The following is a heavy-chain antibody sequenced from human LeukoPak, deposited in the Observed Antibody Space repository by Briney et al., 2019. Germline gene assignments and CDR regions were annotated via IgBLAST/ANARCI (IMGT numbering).Heavy chain of an antibody. CDR2: IYYSGST. J-gene: IGHJ4*02. Sequence: SETLSLNCTVSGGSVSSSIYYWGWIRQPPGKGLEWIGSIYYSGSTSYNPSLKSRVTISVDTSKNQFSLKLTSVTAADTAVYYCASRNDILTGYVFDFWGQGTLVTVSS. D-gene: IGHD3-9*01. CDR1: GGSVSSSIYY. CDR3: ASRNDILTGYVFDF. V-gene: IGHV4-39*01.